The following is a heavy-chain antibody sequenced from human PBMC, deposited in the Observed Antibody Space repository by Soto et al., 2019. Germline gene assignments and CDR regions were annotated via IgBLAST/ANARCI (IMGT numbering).Heavy chain of an antibody. V-gene: IGHV1-3*01. D-gene: IGHD2-21*01. J-gene: IGHJ3*02. Sequence: GASVKVSCKASGYTFTSYAMHWVRQAPGQRLEWMGWINAGNGNTKYSQKFQGRVTITRDTSASTAYMELSSLRSEDTAVYYCARGAAYSETTSLHPSHAFDIWGQGTMVTVSS. CDR3: ARGAAYSETTSLHPSHAFDI. CDR1: GYTFTSYA. CDR2: INAGNGNT.